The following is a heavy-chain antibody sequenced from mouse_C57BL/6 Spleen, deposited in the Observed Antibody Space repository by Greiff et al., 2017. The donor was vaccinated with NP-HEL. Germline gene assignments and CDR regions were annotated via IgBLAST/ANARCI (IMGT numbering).Heavy chain of an antibody. V-gene: IGHV1-55*01. CDR3: ARSKGSYGNYDY. CDR2: IYPGSGST. J-gene: IGHJ2*01. D-gene: IGHD2-1*01. CDR1: GYTFTSYW. Sequence: VQLQQSGAELVKPGASVKMSCKASGYTFTSYWITWVKQRPGQGLEWIGDIYPGSGSTNYNEKFKRKATLTVDTSSSTAYMQLSSLTSEDSAVYYCARSKGSYGNYDYWGQGTTLTVSS.